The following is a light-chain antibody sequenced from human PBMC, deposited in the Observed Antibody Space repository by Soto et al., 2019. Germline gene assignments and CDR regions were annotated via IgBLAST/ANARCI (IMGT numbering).Light chain of an antibody. CDR2: EVS. V-gene: IGLV2-23*02. J-gene: IGLJ1*01. Sequence: QSALTQPASVSGSPGQSITISCTGTSSDVGSYNLVSWYQHHPGKAPKLMIYEVSKRPSGVSNRFSGYKSGNTASLTISGLQAEDEADYYCCSYAGSSTLVFGTGTKVTVL. CDR3: CSYAGSSTLV. CDR1: SSDVGSYNL.